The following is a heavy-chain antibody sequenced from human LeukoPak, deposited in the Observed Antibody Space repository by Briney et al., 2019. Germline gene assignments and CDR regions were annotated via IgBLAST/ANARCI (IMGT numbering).Heavy chain of an antibody. Sequence: SETLSLTCTVSGGSISSSSYYWGWIRQPPGKGLEWIGSIYYSGSTYYNPSLKSRVTISVDTSKNQFSLKLSSVTAADTAVYYCASALVEMDSSGYPWFDPWGQGTLVTVSS. J-gene: IGHJ5*02. V-gene: IGHV4-39*07. CDR2: IYYSGST. CDR3: ASALVEMDSSGYPWFDP. D-gene: IGHD3-22*01. CDR1: GGSISSSSYY.